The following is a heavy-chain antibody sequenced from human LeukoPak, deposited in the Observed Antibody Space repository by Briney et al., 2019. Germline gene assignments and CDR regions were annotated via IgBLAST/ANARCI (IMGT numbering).Heavy chain of an antibody. CDR3: ARAGYGGNSVDY. J-gene: IGHJ4*02. V-gene: IGHV4-59*01. D-gene: IGHD4-23*01. CDR1: GGSISSYY. CDR2: IYFSGST. Sequence: SETLSLTCTVSGGSISSYYWSWIRQPPGKGLEWIGYIYFSGSTNYNPSLKSRVTISVDTSKNQFSLKLSSVTAADTAVYYCARAGYGGNSVDYWGQGTLVTVSS.